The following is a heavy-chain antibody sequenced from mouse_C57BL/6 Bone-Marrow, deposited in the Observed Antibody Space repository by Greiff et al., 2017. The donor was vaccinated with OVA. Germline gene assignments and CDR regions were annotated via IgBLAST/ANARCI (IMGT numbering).Heavy chain of an antibody. V-gene: IGHV5-17*01. Sequence: EVHLVESGGGLVKPGGSLKLSCAASGFTFSDYGMHWVRQAPEKGLEWVAYISSGSSTIYYADNVKGRFTISRDNAKNTLFLHMASLRSEDTDMDDCARRELRGYYFDYWGQGTTLTVSA. CDR3: ARRELRGYYFDY. CDR1: GFTFSDYG. J-gene: IGHJ2*01. CDR2: ISSGSSTI.